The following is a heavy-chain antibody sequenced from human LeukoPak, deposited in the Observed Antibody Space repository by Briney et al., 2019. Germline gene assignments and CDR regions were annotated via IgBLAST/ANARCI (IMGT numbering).Heavy chain of an antibody. CDR3: AREWSQFGELPDY. J-gene: IGHJ4*02. Sequence: PGGSLRLSCAASGFTFSNHWMHWVRQAPEKGLVWVSRTKSDGSSTTYADSVKGRFTISRDNAKNTLYLQMSSLRPEDTAVYYCAREWSQFGELPDYWGQGTLVTVSS. D-gene: IGHD3-10*01. CDR1: GFTFSNHW. V-gene: IGHV3-74*01. CDR2: TKSDGSST.